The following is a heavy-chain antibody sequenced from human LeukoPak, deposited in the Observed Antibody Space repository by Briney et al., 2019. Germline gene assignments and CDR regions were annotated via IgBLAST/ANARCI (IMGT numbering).Heavy chain of an antibody. J-gene: IGHJ4*02. V-gene: IGHV3-23*01. CDR2: ISGSGGST. CDR3: AKPIYDSSGYYYDY. CDR1: GFTFSSYS. D-gene: IGHD3-22*01. Sequence: GGSLRLSCAASGFTFSSYSMNWVRQAPGKGLEWVSAISGSGGSTYYADSVKGRFTISRDNSKNTLYLQMNSLRAEDTAVYYCAKPIYDSSGYYYDYWGQGTLVTVSS.